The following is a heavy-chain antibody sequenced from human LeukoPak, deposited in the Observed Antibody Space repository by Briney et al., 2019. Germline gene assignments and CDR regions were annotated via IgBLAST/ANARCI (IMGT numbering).Heavy chain of an antibody. CDR3: ARGPTYQPIDF. V-gene: IGHV4-39*02. CDR2: IHYSETT. Sequence: PSETLSLTCTVSGGSINNNFWTWIRQPAGKGLEWIASIHYSETTYYNPSLKSRVTISVDTSKNHFSLKLSSVTAADTAVYYCARGPTYQPIDFWGQGTPVTVSS. J-gene: IGHJ4*02. CDR1: GGSINNNF. D-gene: IGHD2-2*01.